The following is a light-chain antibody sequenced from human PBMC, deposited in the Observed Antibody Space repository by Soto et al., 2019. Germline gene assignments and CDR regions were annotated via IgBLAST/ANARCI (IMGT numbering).Light chain of an antibody. J-gene: IGKJ5*01. CDR3: QQYNNWPIT. CDR1: QTVGSN. CDR2: GAS. V-gene: IGKV3-15*01. Sequence: ERVMTQSPATLSVSPGERATLSCRASQTVGSNLAWYQQKPGQTPRLLIYGASNRATGIPARFSGSGSGTEFTLTISSLQSEDFAVYYCQQYNNWPITFGQGTRLEIK.